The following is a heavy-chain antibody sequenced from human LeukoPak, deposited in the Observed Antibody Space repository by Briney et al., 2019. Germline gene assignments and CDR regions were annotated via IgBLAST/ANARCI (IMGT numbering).Heavy chain of an antibody. D-gene: IGHD1-1*01. CDR2: INDRGTNT. J-gene: IGHJ4*02. Sequence: GGSLRLSCTPSGFTFSSNAMTWVRQAPGEGLEGVSSINDRGTNTYYTDSVRGRFTISRDNSKNRLFLQMNSLRAEDTAFHYCARCPRDNCRGGFDYWGQGALVTVSS. CDR1: GFTFSSNA. V-gene: IGHV3-23*01. CDR3: ARCPRDNCRGGFDY.